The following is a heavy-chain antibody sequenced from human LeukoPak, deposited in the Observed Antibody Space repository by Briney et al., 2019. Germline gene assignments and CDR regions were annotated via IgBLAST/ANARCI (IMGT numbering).Heavy chain of an antibody. V-gene: IGHV3-7*01. CDR2: IKEDATAK. D-gene: IGHD1-26*01. Sequence: GGSLRLSCAVSGFNFNGYWMSWVRQAPGKGLERVANIKEDATAKNYLDSVEGRFTISRDNAKNALYLQMNSLRAEDTAVYYCVREIIGGASFLDYWGQGILVTVSS. CDR1: GFNFNGYW. CDR3: VREIIGGASFLDY. J-gene: IGHJ4*02.